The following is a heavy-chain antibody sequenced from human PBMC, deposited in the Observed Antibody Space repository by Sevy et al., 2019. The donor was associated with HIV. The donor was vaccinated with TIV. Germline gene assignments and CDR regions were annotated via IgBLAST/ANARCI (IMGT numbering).Heavy chain of an antibody. Sequence: GGSLRLSCAASGFTFSDYYMSWIRQAPGKGLEWVSYISSSSSYTNYADSVKGRFTISRDNAKNSLYLQMNSLRAGDTAGYYWAGGPRSIVVVPAATWFDPWGQGTLVTVSS. V-gene: IGHV3-11*06. CDR3: AGGPRSIVVVPAATWFDP. CDR2: ISSSSSYT. D-gene: IGHD2-2*01. J-gene: IGHJ5*02. CDR1: GFTFSDYY.